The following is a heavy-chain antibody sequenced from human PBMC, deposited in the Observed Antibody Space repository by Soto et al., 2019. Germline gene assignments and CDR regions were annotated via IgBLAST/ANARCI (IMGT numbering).Heavy chain of an antibody. Sequence: QVQLVQSGAEVRKPGASVKVSCKASGYIFSGNYLHWVRRAPGQGVEWMAWINAKNGATNYAQKFRGRATVTRDTSISTTYLELSGLTSDDTAVYYCARAREDSSGWFDHWGQGTQVTVSP. CDR3: ARAREDSSGWFDH. CDR1: GYIFSGNY. V-gene: IGHV1-2*02. J-gene: IGHJ5*02. D-gene: IGHD6-19*01. CDR2: INAKNGAT.